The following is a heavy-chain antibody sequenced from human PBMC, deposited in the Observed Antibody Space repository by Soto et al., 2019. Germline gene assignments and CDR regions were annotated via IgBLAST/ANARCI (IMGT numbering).Heavy chain of an antibody. CDR3: ARDAPLIHVFLGETEGFNWFDP. J-gene: IGHJ5*02. D-gene: IGHD2-21*01. Sequence: QVQLVESGGGVVQPGRSLRLSCAASGFTFSSYGMHWVRQAPGKGLEWVAVIWYDGSNKYYADSVKGRFTISRDNSKNTLYLQMNSLRAEDTAVYYCARDAPLIHVFLGETEGFNWFDPWGQGTLVTVSS. CDR2: IWYDGSNK. V-gene: IGHV3-33*01. CDR1: GFTFSSYG.